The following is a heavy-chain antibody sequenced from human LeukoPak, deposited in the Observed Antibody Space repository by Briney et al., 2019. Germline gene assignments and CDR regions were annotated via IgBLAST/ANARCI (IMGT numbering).Heavy chain of an antibody. V-gene: IGHV4-59*01. CDR1: GGSISSYY. CDR2: IYYSGST. CDR3: VRVGYSSSLYYFDY. Sequence: PSETLSLTCTVSGGSISSYYWSWIRQPPGKGLEWIGYIYYSGSTNYNPSLKSRVTISVDTSKNQFSLKLSSVTAADTAVYYCVRVGYSSSLYYFDYWGQGTLVTVSS. J-gene: IGHJ4*02. D-gene: IGHD6-13*01.